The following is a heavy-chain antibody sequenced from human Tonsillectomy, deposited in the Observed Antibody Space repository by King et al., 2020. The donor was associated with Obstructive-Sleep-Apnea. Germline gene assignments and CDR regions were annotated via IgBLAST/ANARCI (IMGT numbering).Heavy chain of an antibody. V-gene: IGHV4-34*01. J-gene: IGHJ4*02. CDR1: GGSFSGYY. Sequence: VQLQQWGAGLLKPSETLSLTCAVYGGSFSGYYWSWIRQPPGKGLEWIGEINHSGSTNYNPSLKSRVTISVDTSKNQFSLKLSSVTAADTAVYYCARAHFLPSITPVWGVIITPPDEWGQGTLVTVSS. CDR2: INHSGST. CDR3: ARAHFLPSITPVWGVIITPPDE. D-gene: IGHD3-10*01.